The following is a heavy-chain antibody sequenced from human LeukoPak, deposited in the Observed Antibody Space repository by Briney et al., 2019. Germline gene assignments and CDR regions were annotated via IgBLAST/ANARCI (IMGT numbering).Heavy chain of an antibody. CDR3: ARAHVEMATISRPRNIYFDY. Sequence: PSQTLSLTCTVSGGPISSGNYYWSWIRQPAGKGLEWIGRIYTSGSTNYDPSLKSRVTISVDTSKNQFSLKLSSVTAADTAVYYCARAHVEMATISRPRNIYFDYWGQGTLVTVSS. CDR1: GGPISSGNYY. D-gene: IGHD5-24*01. V-gene: IGHV4-61*02. CDR2: IYTSGST. J-gene: IGHJ4*02.